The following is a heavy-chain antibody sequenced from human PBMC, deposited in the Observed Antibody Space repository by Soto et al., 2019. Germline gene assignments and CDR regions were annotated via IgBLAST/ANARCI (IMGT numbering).Heavy chain of an antibody. CDR3: AREPLD. V-gene: IGHV4-31*03. Sequence: QVQLQESGPGLVKPSQTLSLTCTVSGGSISRGGYYWSWIRQHPGKGLEWIGNIYYSGSTSYNPSLNSRVTTSVDTSKNHFSVKVSSVTAADTAVYYCAREPLDWGQGTLVTVSS. J-gene: IGHJ4*02. CDR1: GGSISRGGYY. CDR2: IYYSGST.